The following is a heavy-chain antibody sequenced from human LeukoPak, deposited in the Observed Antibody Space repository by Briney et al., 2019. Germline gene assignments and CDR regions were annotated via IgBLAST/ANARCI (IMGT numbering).Heavy chain of an antibody. CDR2: INPNSGGT. Sequence: ASVKVSCKASGYTFTGYYMHWVRQAPGQGLEWMGWINPNSGGTNYAQKFQGRVTMTRDTSISTAYMELSRLRSDDTAVYYCARVPGGRAAAGTVIYYMDVWGKGTTVTVSS. CDR3: ARVPGGRAAAGTVIYYMDV. CDR1: GYTFTGYY. J-gene: IGHJ6*03. D-gene: IGHD6-13*01. V-gene: IGHV1-2*02.